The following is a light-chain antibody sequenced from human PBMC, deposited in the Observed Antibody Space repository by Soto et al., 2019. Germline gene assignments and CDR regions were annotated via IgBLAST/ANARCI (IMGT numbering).Light chain of an antibody. CDR1: QSISDT. V-gene: IGKV3-15*01. J-gene: IGKJ5*01. CDR3: QQYNDRPPIT. Sequence: EIVMTQSPATLSVSPGGRATLSCRASQSISDTLAWYQQKPGQAPRLLIVGSFARATGIPARFSGSGSGSEFTLTISGLQSEDFAVYYCQQYNDRPPITFGQGTRLEIK. CDR2: GSF.